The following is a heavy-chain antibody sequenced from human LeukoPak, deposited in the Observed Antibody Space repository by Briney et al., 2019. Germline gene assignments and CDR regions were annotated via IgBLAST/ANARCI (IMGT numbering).Heavy chain of an antibody. Sequence: ASVKVSCKAFGYTFTSYGISWVRQAPGQGLEWMGWISAYNGNTNYAQKLQGRVTMTTDTSTSTAYMELRSLRSDDTAVYYCARDLVIGYCSGGSCSSLDYWGQGTLVTVSS. CDR1: GYTFTSYG. V-gene: IGHV1-18*01. CDR3: ARDLVIGYCSGGSCSSLDY. D-gene: IGHD2-15*01. CDR2: ISAYNGNT. J-gene: IGHJ4*02.